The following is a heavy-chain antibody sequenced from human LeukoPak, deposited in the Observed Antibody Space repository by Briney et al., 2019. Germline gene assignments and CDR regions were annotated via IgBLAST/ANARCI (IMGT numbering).Heavy chain of an antibody. CDR1: GFTFSSYS. J-gene: IGHJ4*02. V-gene: IGHV3-21*01. CDR2: ISSSRSYK. Sequence: PGGSLRLSCAASGFTFSSYSMNWVRQAPGKGLEWVSSISSSRSYKYYTDSVKGRFTISRDNAKNSLYLQMNSLRAEDTAVYYCARSAAGTYYWGQGTLVTVSS. D-gene: IGHD1-1*01. CDR3: ARSAAGTYY.